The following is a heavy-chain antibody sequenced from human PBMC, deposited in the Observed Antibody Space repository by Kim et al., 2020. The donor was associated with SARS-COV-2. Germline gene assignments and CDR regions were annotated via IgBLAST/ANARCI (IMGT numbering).Heavy chain of an antibody. J-gene: IGHJ6*02. Sequence: YADSVKGRFTISRDNSKNTLYLQMNSLRAEDTAVYYCAKERAAARYGMDVWGQGTTVTVSS. V-gene: IGHV3-23*01. CDR3: AKERAAARYGMDV. D-gene: IGHD6-13*01.